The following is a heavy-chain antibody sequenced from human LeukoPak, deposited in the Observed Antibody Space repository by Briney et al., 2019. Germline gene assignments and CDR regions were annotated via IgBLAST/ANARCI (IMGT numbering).Heavy chain of an antibody. Sequence: PSETLSLTCTVSGGSLSSSSYYWGWIRQPPGKGLEWIGSIYYSGSTYYNPSLKSRVTISVDTSKNQFSLKLSSVTAADTGVYYCARRPRNTGSGDGPSGLDYWGQGTLVSVSS. V-gene: IGHV4-39*01. CDR3: ARRPRNTGSGDGPSGLDY. D-gene: IGHD1-26*01. J-gene: IGHJ4*02. CDR1: GGSLSSSSYY. CDR2: IYYSGST.